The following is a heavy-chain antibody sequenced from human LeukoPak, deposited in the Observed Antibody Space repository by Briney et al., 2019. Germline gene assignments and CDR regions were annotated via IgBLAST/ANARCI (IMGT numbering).Heavy chain of an antibody. J-gene: IGHJ4*02. V-gene: IGHV3-73*01. CDR2: IRSTANGYAT. D-gene: IGHD3-10*01. CDR1: GFTFSGSA. Sequence: GGSLRLSCAASGFTFSGSARHWVRRASGKGLEWFGRIRSTANGYATAYAASVKGRFTISRDDSKNTAYLQMDSLKTEDTAVYYCTGNYYGSGSYADFDYWGQGTLVTVSS. CDR3: TGNYYGSGSYADFDY.